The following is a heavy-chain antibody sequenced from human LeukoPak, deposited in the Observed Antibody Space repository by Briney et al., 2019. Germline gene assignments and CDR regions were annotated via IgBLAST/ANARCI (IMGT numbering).Heavy chain of an antibody. CDR1: GFTFSSYS. CDR2: ISSSSSTI. D-gene: IGHD3-10*01. V-gene: IGHV3-48*04. CDR3: ARGPPRSASYYRGLFDP. Sequence: QAGGSLRLSCAASGFTFSSYSMNWVRQAPGKGLEWVSYISSSSSTIYYADSVKGRFTISRDNAKNSLYLQMNSLRVDDTAVYYCARGPPRSASYYRGLFDPWGQGTLVTVSS. J-gene: IGHJ5*02.